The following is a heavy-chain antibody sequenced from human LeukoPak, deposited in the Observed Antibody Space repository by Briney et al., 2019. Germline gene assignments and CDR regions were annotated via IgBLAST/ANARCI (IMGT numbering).Heavy chain of an antibody. CDR2: ISGSGGST. Sequence: PGGSLRLSCAASGFTFSSYAMSWVRQAPGKGLEWVSAISGSGGSTYYADSVKGRFTISRDNSKNTLYLQMNSLRAEDTAVYYCAKDPHRHVPYSSSWYILKDNWFDPWGQGTLVTVSS. D-gene: IGHD6-13*01. CDR3: AKDPHRHVPYSSSWYILKDNWFDP. J-gene: IGHJ5*02. V-gene: IGHV3-23*01. CDR1: GFTFSSYA.